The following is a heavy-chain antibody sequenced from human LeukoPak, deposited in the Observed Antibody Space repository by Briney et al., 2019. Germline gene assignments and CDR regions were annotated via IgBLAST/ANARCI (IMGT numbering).Heavy chain of an antibody. V-gene: IGHV3-48*03. J-gene: IGHJ4*02. CDR2: IGNIISTT. Sequence: GGSLRLSCAASGFTFRNYQMNWVRQAPGKGLEWVSYIGNIISTTHYADSVRGRFTVSRDDAKSSLYLQMSSLRVEDTAVYYCARTAYDLRGQWLVPGLDSWGQGTLVTVSS. D-gene: IGHD6-19*01. CDR3: ARTAYDLRGQWLVPGLDS. CDR1: GFTFRNYQ.